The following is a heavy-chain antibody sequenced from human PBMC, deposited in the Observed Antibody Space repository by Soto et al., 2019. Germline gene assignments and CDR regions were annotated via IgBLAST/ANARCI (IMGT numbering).Heavy chain of an antibody. Sequence: GGSLRLSRAASGVTFRSYGMHWVRQAPAKGLGLVAVISYDGRNKYYADSVKGRFTICRDNSKNTLYLQINSLRAEDTAVYYCAKDVAAAGPAVYYYYGMDVWGQGTTVTVSS. CDR2: ISYDGRNK. V-gene: IGHV3-30*18. CDR1: GVTFRSYG. D-gene: IGHD6-13*01. J-gene: IGHJ6*02. CDR3: AKDVAAAGPAVYYYYGMDV.